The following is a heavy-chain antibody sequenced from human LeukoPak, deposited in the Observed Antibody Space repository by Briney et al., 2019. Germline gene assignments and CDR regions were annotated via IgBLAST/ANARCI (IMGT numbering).Heavy chain of an antibody. D-gene: IGHD1-26*01. CDR1: GFTFSRHG. CDR3: ARARPIVGATDYFDY. V-gene: IGHV3-30*03. Sequence: PGGSLRLSCAPSGFTFSRHGMHWVRQAPGKGLEWVAIISNDGSRKYYAHSVEGRFTISRDNSKNTLYLQMNSLRAEDTAVYYCARARPIVGATDYFDYWGQGTLVTVSS. CDR2: ISNDGSRK. J-gene: IGHJ4*02.